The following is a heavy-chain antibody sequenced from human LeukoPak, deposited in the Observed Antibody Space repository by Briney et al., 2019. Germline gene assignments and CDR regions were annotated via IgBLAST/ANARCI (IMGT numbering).Heavy chain of an antibody. Sequence: PGGSLRLSCAASGFTFSSYAMHWVRQAPGKGLEWVAVISHEGSFQSYAESVKGRFTISRDNSKNMVFLQMNSLTSEDTAVYYCARTRQQWQVLDYWGQGTLVTVSS. CDR3: ARTRQQWQVLDY. CDR2: ISHEGSFQ. J-gene: IGHJ4*02. D-gene: IGHD6-19*01. V-gene: IGHV3-30*04. CDR1: GFTFSSYA.